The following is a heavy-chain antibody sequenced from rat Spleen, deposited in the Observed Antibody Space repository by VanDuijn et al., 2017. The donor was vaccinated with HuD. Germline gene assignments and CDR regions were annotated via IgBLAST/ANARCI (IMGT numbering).Heavy chain of an antibody. CDR1: GYSITSGYG. Sequence: EVQLQESGPGLVKPSQSLSLTCSVTGYSITSGYGWNWIRKFPGNKLEWMGYINSAGSTNYTPPLKSQISITRDTSKNQFFLQLTSVTTEDTATYYCARGHRYNYYFDYWGQGVMVTVSS. V-gene: IGHV3-3*01. D-gene: IGHD1-5*01. CDR2: INSAGST. J-gene: IGHJ2*01. CDR3: ARGHRYNYYFDY.